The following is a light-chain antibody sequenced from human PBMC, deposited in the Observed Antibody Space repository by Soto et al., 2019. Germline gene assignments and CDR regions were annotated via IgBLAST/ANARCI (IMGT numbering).Light chain of an antibody. CDR1: PAIGTW. J-gene: IGKJ4*01. CDR2: AAS. Sequence: DIQLTQSPSSLTASIGDTVTITCRASPAIGTWLAWHQQEPEKAPKSLIYAASTLQSGVPSRFNGSGSGTDFTLTINSLQPEDCATYYCQQYNTYPLTFGGGTKVEIK. V-gene: IGKV1D-16*01. CDR3: QQYNTYPLT.